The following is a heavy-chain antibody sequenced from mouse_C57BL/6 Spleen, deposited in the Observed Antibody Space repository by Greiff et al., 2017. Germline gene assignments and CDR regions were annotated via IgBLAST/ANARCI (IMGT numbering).Heavy chain of an antibody. CDR2: ISSGGDYI. CDR1: GFTFSSYA. Sequence: EVKLMESGEGLVKPGGSLKLSCAASGFTFSSYAMSWVRQTPEKRLEWVAYISSGGDYIYYADTVKGRFTISRDNARNTLYLQMSSLKSEDTAMYYCTRDSDYYGSSYGDYWGQGTTLTVSS. J-gene: IGHJ2*01. V-gene: IGHV5-9-1*02. CDR3: TRDSDYYGSSYGDY. D-gene: IGHD1-1*01.